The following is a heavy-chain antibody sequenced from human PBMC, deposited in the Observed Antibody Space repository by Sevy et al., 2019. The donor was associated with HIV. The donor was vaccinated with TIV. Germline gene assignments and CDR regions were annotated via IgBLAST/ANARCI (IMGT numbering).Heavy chain of an antibody. J-gene: IGHJ6*03. CDR3: ARGGSTDYYYYYMDV. CDR1: GGSFSGYY. V-gene: IGHV4-34*01. D-gene: IGHD3-10*01. CDR2: INHSGST. Sequence: SETLSLTCAVYGGSFSGYYWSWIRQPPGKGLEWIGEINHSGSTNYNPSLKSRVTISVDTSKNQFSLKLSSVTAADTAVYYYARGGSTDYYYYYMDVWGKGTTVTVSS.